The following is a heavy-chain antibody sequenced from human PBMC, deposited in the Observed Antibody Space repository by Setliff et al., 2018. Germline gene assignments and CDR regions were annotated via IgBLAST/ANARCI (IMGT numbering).Heavy chain of an antibody. Sequence: AASVKVSCKASGYTFTSYGISWVRQAPGQGLEWMGWISAYNGNTNYAQKLQGRVTMTTDTSTSTAYMELRSLRSDDTAMYYCARDTHQWDPLYFDSWGQGTLVTVSS. CDR1: GYTFTSYG. D-gene: IGHD1-26*01. V-gene: IGHV1-18*01. J-gene: IGHJ4*02. CDR3: ARDTHQWDPLYFDS. CDR2: ISAYNGNT.